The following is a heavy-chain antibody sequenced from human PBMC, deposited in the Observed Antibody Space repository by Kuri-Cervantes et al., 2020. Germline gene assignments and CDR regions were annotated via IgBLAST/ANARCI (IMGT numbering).Heavy chain of an antibody. J-gene: IGHJ4*02. CDR3: ARRETYDFWSGPHFDY. Sequence: SETLSLTCTVSGGSISSYYWGWIRQPPGKGLEWIGSIYYSGSTYYNPSLKSRVTISVDTSKNQFSLKLSSVTAADTAVYYCARRETYDFWSGPHFDYWGQGTLVTVSS. CDR1: GGSISSYY. CDR2: IYYSGST. V-gene: IGHV4-39*01. D-gene: IGHD3-3*01.